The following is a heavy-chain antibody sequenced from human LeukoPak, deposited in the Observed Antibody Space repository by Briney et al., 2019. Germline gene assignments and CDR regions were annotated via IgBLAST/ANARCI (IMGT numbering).Heavy chain of an antibody. Sequence: SVKVSCKASGGTFSSYAISWVRQAPGQGLEWMGGIIPIFGTANYAQKFQGRVTITADESTSTAYVELSSLRSEDTAVYYCARASYSGYDPNWFDPWGQGTLVTVSS. CDR3: ARASYSGYDPNWFDP. CDR2: IIPIFGTA. J-gene: IGHJ5*02. CDR1: GGTFSSYA. D-gene: IGHD5-12*01. V-gene: IGHV1-69*13.